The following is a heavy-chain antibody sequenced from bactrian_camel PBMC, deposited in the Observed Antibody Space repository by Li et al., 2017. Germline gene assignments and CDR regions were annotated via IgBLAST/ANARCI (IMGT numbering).Heavy chain of an antibody. Sequence: HVQLVESGGGSVQVGGSLRLVCKASQFVDGYLMTWYREAPGKEREGVAAVDQDGSTTYSDSVKGRFTIPKDNAKNTLFLQMNSLKPEDTAMYYCAAGWSVRNGLRSDEYIWWGQGTQVTVS. V-gene: IGHV3S55*01. CDR3: AAGWSVRNGLRSDEYIW. CDR2: VDQDGST. CDR1: QFVDGYL. D-gene: IGHD1*01. J-gene: IGHJ4*01.